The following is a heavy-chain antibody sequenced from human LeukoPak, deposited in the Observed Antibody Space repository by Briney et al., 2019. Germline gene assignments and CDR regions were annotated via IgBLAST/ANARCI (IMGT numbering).Heavy chain of an antibody. CDR1: GFTVSSNY. J-gene: IGHJ3*02. D-gene: IGHD3-22*01. V-gene: IGHV3-66*02. CDR3: ARDAGGYYDSSGYYAHDAFDI. Sequence: PGGSLRLSCAASGFTVSSNYMSWVRQAPGKGLEWVSVIYSGGSTYYADSVEGRFTISRDNSKNTLYLQMNSLRAEDTAVYYCARDAGGYYDSSGYYAHDAFDIWGQGTMVTVSS. CDR2: IYSGGST.